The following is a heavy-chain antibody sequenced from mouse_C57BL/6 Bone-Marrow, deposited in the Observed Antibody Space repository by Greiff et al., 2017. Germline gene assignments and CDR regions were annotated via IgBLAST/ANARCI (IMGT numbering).Heavy chain of an antibody. J-gene: IGHJ4*01. CDR2: INPYNGGT. V-gene: IGHV1-19*01. CDR1: GYTFTDYY. Sequence: EVQLQQSGPVLVKPGASVKMSCKASGYTFTDYYMNWVKQSHGKSLEWIGVINPYNGGTSYNQKFKGKDTLTVDKSSSTAYMELNSLTSEDSAVYYCASPSSYAMDYWGQGTSVTVSS. CDR3: ASPSSYAMDY. D-gene: IGHD2-10*02.